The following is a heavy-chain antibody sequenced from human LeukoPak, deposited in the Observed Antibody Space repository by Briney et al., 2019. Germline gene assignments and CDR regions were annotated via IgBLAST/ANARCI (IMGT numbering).Heavy chain of an antibody. J-gene: IGHJ6*02. D-gene: IGHD2-8*01. CDR1: GASISDYW. CDR2: MYRDADGYT. CDR3: AREDPQTKLPEGMDV. Sequence: SETLSLTCTVSGASISDYWWSWIRQPAGKGLEWVGRMYRDADGYTNYNPSLKSRFAVSVDTSKNQCSLKLSSVTAAGTAVYYCAREDPQTKLPEGMDVWRQGTTVAVS. V-gene: IGHV4-4*07.